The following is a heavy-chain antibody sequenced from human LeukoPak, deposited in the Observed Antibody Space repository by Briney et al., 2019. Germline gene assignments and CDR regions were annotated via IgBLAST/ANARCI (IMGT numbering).Heavy chain of an antibody. CDR2: IYSNGGT. J-gene: IGHJ4*02. V-gene: IGHV3-53*01. CDR3: ARGYGSNSHPGY. Sequence: GGSLRLSCAASGFTFDDYGMSWVRQAPGKGLEWVSLIYSNGGTHYVDSVKGRFTISRDNSKNTLYLQMDSLRAEDTAVYYCARGYGSNSHPGYWGQGTLVTVSS. CDR1: GFTFDDYG. D-gene: IGHD4-23*01.